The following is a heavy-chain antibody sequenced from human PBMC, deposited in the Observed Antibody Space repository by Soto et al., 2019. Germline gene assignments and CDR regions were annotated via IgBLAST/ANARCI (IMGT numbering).Heavy chain of an antibody. D-gene: IGHD3-3*01. V-gene: IGHV4-39*01. CDR1: GGSISSSSYH. J-gene: IGHJ3*02. CDR2: IYYSGST. Sequence: QLQLQESGPGLVKPSETLSLTCTVSGGSISSSSYHWGWIRQPPGKGLEWIGSIYYSGSTYYNPSLKSRVTISVDTSKNQFSLKLSSVTAADTAVYYCVRSLSDFDAFDIWGQGTMVTVSS. CDR3: VRSLSDFDAFDI.